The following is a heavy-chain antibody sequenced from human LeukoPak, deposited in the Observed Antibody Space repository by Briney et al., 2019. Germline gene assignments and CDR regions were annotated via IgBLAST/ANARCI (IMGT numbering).Heavy chain of an antibody. CDR2: INHSGST. D-gene: IGHD3-10*01. Sequence: SETLSLTCAVYGGSFSGYYWSWIRQPPGKGLEWIGEINHSGSTNYNPSLKSRVTISVDTSKNQFSLKLSSVTAADTAVYYCARGRYYYGSGSYYISAYYFDYWGQGTLVTASS. V-gene: IGHV4-34*01. J-gene: IGHJ4*02. CDR1: GGSFSGYY. CDR3: ARGRYYYGSGSYYISAYYFDY.